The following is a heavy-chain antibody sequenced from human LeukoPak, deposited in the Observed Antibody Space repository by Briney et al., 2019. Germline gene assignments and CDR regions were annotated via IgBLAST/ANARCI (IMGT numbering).Heavy chain of an antibody. D-gene: IGHD4-17*01. J-gene: IGHJ4*02. CDR3: ARARRTTVTTSGLGY. Sequence: GGSLRLSCAASGFTFSSYSMNWVRQAPGKGPEWVSYISSSSSTIYYADSVKGRFTISRDNAKNSLYLQMNSLRAEDTAVYYCARARRTTVTTSGLGYWGQGTLVTVSS. V-gene: IGHV3-48*01. CDR2: ISSSSSTI. CDR1: GFTFSSYS.